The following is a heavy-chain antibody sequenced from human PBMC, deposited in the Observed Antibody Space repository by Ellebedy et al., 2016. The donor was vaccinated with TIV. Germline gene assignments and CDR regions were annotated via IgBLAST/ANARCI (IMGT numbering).Heavy chain of an antibody. CDR2: ISGYNGNT. Sequence: AASVKVSCKASGYTFTSYGISWVRQAPGQGLEWMGWISGYNGNTNYAQNLQGRVTMTTDTSTSTAFMELRSLRSDDTVMYYCARIIFGGNSVNGFDVWGRGTVVTVSS. CDR3: ARIIFGGNSVNGFDV. J-gene: IGHJ3*01. D-gene: IGHD1-26*01. CDR1: GYTFTSYG. V-gene: IGHV1-18*01.